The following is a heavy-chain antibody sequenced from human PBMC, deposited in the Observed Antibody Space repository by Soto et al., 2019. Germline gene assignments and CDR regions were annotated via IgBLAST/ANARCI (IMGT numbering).Heavy chain of an antibody. CDR2: IIPIFGTA. CDR1: GGTFSSYA. D-gene: IGHD6-6*01. J-gene: IGHJ4*02. Sequence: EASVKVSCKASGGTFSSYAISWVRQAPGQGLEWMGGIIPIFGTANYAQKFQGRVTITADESTSTAYMELSSLRSEDTAVYYCADSSSSQYYFDYWGQGTLVTVSS. CDR3: ADSSSSQYYFDY. V-gene: IGHV1-69*13.